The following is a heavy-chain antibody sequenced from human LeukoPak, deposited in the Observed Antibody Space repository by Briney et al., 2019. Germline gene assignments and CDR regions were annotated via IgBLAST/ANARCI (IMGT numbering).Heavy chain of an antibody. CDR1: GGSFSGYY. CDR3: ARVRGECSSTSCYDWFDP. V-gene: IGHV4-34*01. D-gene: IGHD2-2*01. CDR2: INQSEST. Sequence: SETLSLTCAVYGGSFSGYYWSWIRQPPGKGLEWVGEINQSESTNYNPSLKSRVTISVDTSKNQFSLKLSSVTAADTAVYYCARVRGECSSTSCYDWFDPWGQGTLVTVSS. J-gene: IGHJ5*02.